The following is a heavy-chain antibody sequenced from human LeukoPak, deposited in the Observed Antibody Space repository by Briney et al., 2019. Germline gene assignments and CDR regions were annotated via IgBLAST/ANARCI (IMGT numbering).Heavy chain of an antibody. D-gene: IGHD3-22*01. Sequence: GGSLRLSCATSGFSFSNAWMNWVRQAPGKGLEWVGRIRSNSDGGTIDYAASVKDRFTLSRDDSKNTLYLQLNSLQTADTAVYYCATDFYDSTWGQGTLVTVSS. CDR3: ATDFYDST. J-gene: IGHJ5*02. CDR2: IRSNSDGGTI. V-gene: IGHV3-15*07. CDR1: GFSFSNAW.